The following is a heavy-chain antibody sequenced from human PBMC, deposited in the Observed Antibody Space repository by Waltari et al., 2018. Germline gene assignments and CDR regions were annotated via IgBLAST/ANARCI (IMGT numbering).Heavy chain of an antibody. V-gene: IGHV3-48*04. D-gene: IGHD6-13*01. CDR3: ARDPGTGDDY. CDR1: GFPFRSDS. J-gene: IGHJ4*02. Sequence: EVHLVESGGGLVQPGGSLRLSCAASGFPFRSDSLHWVRQAPGKGLEWVSYISSSSTTKYYADSVKGRFTISRDNAKNSLYLQMNSLRAEDTAVYYCARDPGTGDDYWGQGTLVTVSS. CDR2: ISSSSTTK.